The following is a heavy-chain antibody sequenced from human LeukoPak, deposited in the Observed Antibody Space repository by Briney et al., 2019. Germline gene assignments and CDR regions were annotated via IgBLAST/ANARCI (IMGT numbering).Heavy chain of an antibody. CDR1: GFTFSSYA. CDR2: ISSNGGST. D-gene: IGHD6-19*01. Sequence: PGGSLRLSCAASGFTFSSYAMHWVRQAPGKGLEYVSAISSNGGSTYYADSVKGRFTISRDNSKNTLYLQMGSLRAEDMAVYYCARGDSGGWYRGASFDYWGQGTLVTVSS. CDR3: ARGDSGGWYRGASFDY. J-gene: IGHJ4*02. V-gene: IGHV3-64*02.